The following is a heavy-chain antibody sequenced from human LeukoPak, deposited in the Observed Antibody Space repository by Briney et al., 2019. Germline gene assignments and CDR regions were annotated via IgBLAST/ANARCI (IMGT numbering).Heavy chain of an antibody. CDR1: GGSISSYY. CDR2: IYYSGST. Sequence: PSETLSLTCTVSGGSISSYYWSWIRQPPGKGLEWIGYIYYSGSTNYNPSLKSRVTISVDTSKNQFSLKLSSVTAADTAVYYCARRPDDFWSGYYFHWGQGTLVTVSS. V-gene: IGHV4-59*01. J-gene: IGHJ4*02. CDR3: ARRPDDFWSGYYFH. D-gene: IGHD3-3*01.